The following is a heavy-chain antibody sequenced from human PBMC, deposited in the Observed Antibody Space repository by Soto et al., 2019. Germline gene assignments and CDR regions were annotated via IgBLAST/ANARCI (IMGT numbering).Heavy chain of an antibody. CDR2: ISYDGSNK. CDR1: GFTFSSYA. J-gene: IGHJ4*02. D-gene: IGHD6-13*01. V-gene: IGHV3-30-3*01. CDR3: AVIAAAGNFDY. Sequence: QVQLVESGGGVVQPGRSLRLSCAASGFTFSSYAMHWVRQAPGKGLEWVAVISYDGSNKYYADSVKGRFTISRDNSKNTLYLQMNSLRAEDTAVYYCAVIAAAGNFDYWGQGTQVTVSS.